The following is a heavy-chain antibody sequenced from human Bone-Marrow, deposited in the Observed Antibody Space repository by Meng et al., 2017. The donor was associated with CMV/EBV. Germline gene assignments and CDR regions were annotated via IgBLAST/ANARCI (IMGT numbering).Heavy chain of an antibody. CDR3: ARDILTGYYTDY. V-gene: IGHV1-2*07. CDR2: INPKSGGA. D-gene: IGHD3-9*01. CDR1: GYIFTAYY. Sequence: ALVKVSCKASGYIFTAYYMHWVRQAPGQGLEWVGWINPKSGGANYAHNFQGRVTMTRDTSITTAYMELSRLRSDDTAVYYCARDILTGYYTDYWGQGTLVTVSS. J-gene: IGHJ4*02.